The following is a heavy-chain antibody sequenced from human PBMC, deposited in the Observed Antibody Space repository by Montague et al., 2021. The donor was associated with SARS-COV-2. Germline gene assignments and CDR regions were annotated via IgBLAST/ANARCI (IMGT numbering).Heavy chain of an antibody. D-gene: IGHD3-10*01. CDR3: ARDRGRYFDSGSYNWLDS. V-gene: IGHV4-59*01. CDR2: IYYTGNT. CDR1: GGSISPYY. Sequence: SETLSLTCTVSGGSISPYYWTWIQQPPGKGLEWIGYIYYTGNTKYKPSLKIRVTISVDTSKNQFSLNLKSVTAADTAVYYCARDRGRYFDSGSYNWLDSWGQGTMVTVSS. J-gene: IGHJ5*01.